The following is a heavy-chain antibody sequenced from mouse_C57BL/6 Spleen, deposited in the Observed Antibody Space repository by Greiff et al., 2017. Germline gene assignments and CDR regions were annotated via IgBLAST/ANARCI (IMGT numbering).Heavy chain of an antibody. J-gene: IGHJ4*01. CDR2: IYPGDGDT. CDR3: ASAYGSNCYYSMDY. D-gene: IGHD1-1*01. V-gene: IGHV1-82*01. CDR1: GYAFSSSW. Sequence: QVQLQQSGPELVKPGASVKISCKASGYAFSSSWMNWVKQRPGKGLEWIGRIYPGDGDTNYNGKFKGKATLTADKSSSTAYMQLSSLTSEDSAVYFCASAYGSNCYYSMDYWGQGTSVTVSS.